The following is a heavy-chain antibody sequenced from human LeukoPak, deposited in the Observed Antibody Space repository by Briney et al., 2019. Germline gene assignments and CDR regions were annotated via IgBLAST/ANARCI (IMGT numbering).Heavy chain of an antibody. J-gene: IGHJ4*02. CDR2: INSNSGGT. Sequence: ASVKVSCKASGYTFTGYYMHWVRQAPGQGLEWMGWINSNSGGTNYAQKFQGRVTMTRDTSISTAYMELSRLRSDDTAVYYCARDGYNYRGYYFDYWGQGTLVTVSS. D-gene: IGHD5-24*01. CDR3: ARDGYNYRGYYFDY. CDR1: GYTFTGYY. V-gene: IGHV1-2*02.